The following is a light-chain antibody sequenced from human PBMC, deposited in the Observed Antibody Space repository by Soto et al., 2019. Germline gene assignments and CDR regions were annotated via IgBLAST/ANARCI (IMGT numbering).Light chain of an antibody. Sequence: QSVLTQTPSASATPGQRVTISCSVTNSNIGSNTIALYQQLPGTAPKRLIHSNNQRPSGVPDRFSASKSGTSASLAISGLQSEDEADYYCATWDDSLNGYVFGTGTKV. CDR1: NSNIGSNT. J-gene: IGLJ1*01. CDR3: ATWDDSLNGYV. CDR2: SNN. V-gene: IGLV1-44*01.